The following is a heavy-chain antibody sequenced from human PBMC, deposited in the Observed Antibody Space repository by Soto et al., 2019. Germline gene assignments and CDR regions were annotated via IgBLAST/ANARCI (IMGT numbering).Heavy chain of an antibody. V-gene: IGHV4-34*01. CDR1: GGSSSGYY. Sequence: PSETLSLTCAVYGGSSSGYYWIWIRQPPGKGLEWIGEINHSGSTNYNPSLKSRVTISVDTSKNQFSLKLSSVTAADTAVYYCARTRGGPRPFSYFDYWGQGTLVTVSS. J-gene: IGHJ4*02. D-gene: IGHD2-15*01. CDR2: INHSGST. CDR3: ARTRGGPRPFSYFDY.